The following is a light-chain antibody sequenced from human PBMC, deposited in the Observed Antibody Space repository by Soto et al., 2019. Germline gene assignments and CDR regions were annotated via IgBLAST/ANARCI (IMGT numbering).Light chain of an antibody. Sequence: QSALTQPASVSGSPGQSITISCTGTSSDVGGYIYVSWYQQHPGKAPKLIIYDVSNRPSGVSSRFSGSKSGNTASLTISGLHADDEADYYCSSYTTSSTRVFGGGTKLTVL. CDR2: DVS. CDR1: SSDVGGYIY. CDR3: SSYTTSSTRV. J-gene: IGLJ2*01. V-gene: IGLV2-14*01.